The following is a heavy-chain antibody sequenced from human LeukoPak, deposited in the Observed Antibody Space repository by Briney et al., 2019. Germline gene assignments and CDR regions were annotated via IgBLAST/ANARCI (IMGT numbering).Heavy chain of an antibody. V-gene: IGHV4-4*07. Sequence: SETLSLTCTVSGGSISSYYWSWIRQPAGKGLEWIGRIYTSGSTNYNPSLKSRVTMSIDTSKNQFSLKLSSVTAADTAVYYCARAKGSGSYFEYYFDCWGQGTLVTVSS. CDR2: IYTSGST. J-gene: IGHJ4*02. CDR1: GGSISSYY. CDR3: ARAKGSGSYFEYYFDC. D-gene: IGHD3-10*01.